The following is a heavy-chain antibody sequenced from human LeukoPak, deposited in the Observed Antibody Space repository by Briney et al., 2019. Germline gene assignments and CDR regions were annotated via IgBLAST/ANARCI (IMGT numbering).Heavy chain of an antibody. J-gene: IGHJ4*02. CDR2: IYASGST. D-gene: IGHD6-19*01. CDR3: ARDLAVAGTVAALGY. V-gene: IGHV4-4*07. Sequence: ASETLSLTCTVSGGSIRSQYWSWIRQPAGRGLEWLGRIYASGSTNYSPSLKSRVTMSLDTSKNQFSLKLSSVTAADTAVYYCARDLAVAGTVAALGYWGQGTQVTVSS. CDR1: GGSIRSQY.